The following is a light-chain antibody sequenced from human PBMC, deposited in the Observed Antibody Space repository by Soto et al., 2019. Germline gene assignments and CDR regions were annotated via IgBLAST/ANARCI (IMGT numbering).Light chain of an antibody. CDR3: QQHTSSPHMYT. CDR1: QSVSSSC. Sequence: EIVLTQSPGTLSLSPGERATLSCRASQSVSSSCLVWYQQKPGQAPRLLIDAASSRATGIPDRFSGSGSGTDFTLTISRLEPEDFAVYYCQQHTSSPHMYTFGQGTKLEI. J-gene: IGKJ2*01. V-gene: IGKV3-20*01. CDR2: AAS.